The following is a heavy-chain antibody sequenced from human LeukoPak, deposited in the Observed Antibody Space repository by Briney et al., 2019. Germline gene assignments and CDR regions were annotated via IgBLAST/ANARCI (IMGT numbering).Heavy chain of an antibody. Sequence: SETLSLTCAVSGYSTISGYHLGWIRQPPEKGLEWIGSIYHSGSTYYNPSLKSRVTISVDTSKNQFSLKLSSVTAADTAVYYCARGDSSGYYFNPIDYWGQGTLVTVSS. V-gene: IGHV4-38-2*01. D-gene: IGHD3-22*01. J-gene: IGHJ4*02. CDR3: ARGDSSGYYFNPIDY. CDR2: IYHSGST. CDR1: GYSTISGYH.